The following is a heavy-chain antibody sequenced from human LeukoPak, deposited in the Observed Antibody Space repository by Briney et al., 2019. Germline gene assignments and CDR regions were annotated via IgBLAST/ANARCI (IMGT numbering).Heavy chain of an antibody. CDR2: IYPGDSDT. CDR3: ARRAVVTREGAFDI. D-gene: IGHD2-21*02. V-gene: IGHV5-51*01. J-gene: IGHJ3*02. Sequence: GESLKISCKGSGYSFPNYWIGWVRQMPGKGLEWMGIIYPGDSDTRYSPSFQGQVTISADKSISTAYLQWSSLKASDTAMYYCARRAVVTREGAFDIWGQGTMVTVSS. CDR1: GYSFPNYW.